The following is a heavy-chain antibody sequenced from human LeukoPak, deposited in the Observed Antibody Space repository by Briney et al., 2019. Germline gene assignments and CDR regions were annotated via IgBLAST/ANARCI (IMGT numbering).Heavy chain of an antibody. D-gene: IGHD2-15*01. Sequence: GASVKVSCKASGYTFTSYGISWVRQAPGQGLEWMGWISAYNGNTNYAQKLQGRVTMTTDTSTSTAYMELRSLRSDDTAVYYCARDLAFCSGGSCYSTASAYWGQGTLVTVSS. CDR2: ISAYNGNT. CDR1: GYTFTSYG. V-gene: IGHV1-18*01. J-gene: IGHJ4*02. CDR3: ARDLAFCSGGSCYSTASAY.